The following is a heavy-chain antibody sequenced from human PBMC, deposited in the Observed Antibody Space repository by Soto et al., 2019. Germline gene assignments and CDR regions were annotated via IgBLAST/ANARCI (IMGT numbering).Heavy chain of an antibody. CDR2: IYYSGST. D-gene: IGHD5-18*01. Sequence: LSLTCTVSGGSIISGDYYWSWIRQPPGKGLEWIGYIYYSGSTYYNPSLKSRVTISVDTSKNQFSLKLSSVTAADTAVYYCARVDTAMVFDYWGQGTLVTVYS. J-gene: IGHJ4*02. CDR3: ARVDTAMVFDY. CDR1: GGSIISGDYY. V-gene: IGHV4-30-4*01.